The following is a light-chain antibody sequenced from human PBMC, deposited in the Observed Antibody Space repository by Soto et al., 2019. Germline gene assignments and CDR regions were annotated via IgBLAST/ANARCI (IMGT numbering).Light chain of an antibody. CDR2: EAS. V-gene: IGKV3-20*01. CDR1: QSVSSRY. CDR3: QQYGSSPPYT. Sequence: EIVLTQSPGTLSXSXXXXXTXSXSASQSVSSRYLAWYQQKPGQAPSVLIYEASSRATGIPDRFSGSGSGTDFTLTISRLEPEDFAVYYCQQYGSSPPYTFGQGTKVDIK. J-gene: IGKJ2*01.